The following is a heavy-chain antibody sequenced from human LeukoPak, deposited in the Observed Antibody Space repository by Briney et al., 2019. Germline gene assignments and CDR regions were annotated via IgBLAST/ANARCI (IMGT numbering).Heavy chain of an antibody. CDR1: GYTFTSYG. Sequence: GASVKVSCKASGYTFTSYGMTWVRQAPGQGLEWMGWISAYNGNTNYAQKLQGRVTMTTDTSTSTAYMELRSLRSADTAVYYCAREYSGYDSGHFDYWGQGTLVTVSS. D-gene: IGHD5-12*01. J-gene: IGHJ4*02. CDR3: AREYSGYDSGHFDY. V-gene: IGHV1-18*01. CDR2: ISAYNGNT.